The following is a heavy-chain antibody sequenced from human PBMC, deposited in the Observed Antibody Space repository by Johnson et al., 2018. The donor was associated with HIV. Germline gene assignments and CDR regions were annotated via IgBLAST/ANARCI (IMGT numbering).Heavy chain of an antibody. D-gene: IGHD3-22*01. CDR2: ISSSGYTI. CDR3: ARDVKYYDTSGYHSDAFDI. Sequence: QVQLVESGGGLVKTGGSLRLSCAASGFTFSDYYMGWIRQAPGKGLEWISYISSSGYTINYADSVKGRFTVSRDNAKKSLYLQVNSLRGEDTALYYCARDVKYYDTSGYHSDAFDIWGQGTLVTVSS. CDR1: GFTFSDYY. V-gene: IGHV3-11*01. J-gene: IGHJ3*02.